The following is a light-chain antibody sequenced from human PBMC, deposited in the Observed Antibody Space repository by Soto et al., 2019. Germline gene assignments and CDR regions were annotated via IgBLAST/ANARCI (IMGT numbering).Light chain of an antibody. CDR2: AAS. V-gene: IGKV1-39*01. CDR3: QQRYSTWT. Sequence: DIQMTQSPSSLSASVGDRVTITCRASQSISSYLNWYQQKPGKXPXXLIYAASSLQSGVPSRFSGSGSGTDFTLTISSLQPEDFATYYCQQRYSTWTFGQGTKVDIK. CDR1: QSISSY. J-gene: IGKJ1*01.